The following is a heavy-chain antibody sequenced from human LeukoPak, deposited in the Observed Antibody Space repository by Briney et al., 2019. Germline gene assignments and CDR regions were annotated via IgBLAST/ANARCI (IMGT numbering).Heavy chain of an antibody. D-gene: IGHD6-19*01. CDR1: GFTFSSYS. CDR2: ICASINFI. J-gene: IGHJ4*02. V-gene: IGHV3-21*01. CDR3: ARDPGYSSGWFDY. Sequence: GGSLRLSCVVSGFTFSSYSMSWVRQAPGKGLEWVSSICASINFISYADSVTGRFTISRDNAKKSLYLQMNSVRAEDTAVYYCARDPGYSSGWFDYWGQGALVTVSS.